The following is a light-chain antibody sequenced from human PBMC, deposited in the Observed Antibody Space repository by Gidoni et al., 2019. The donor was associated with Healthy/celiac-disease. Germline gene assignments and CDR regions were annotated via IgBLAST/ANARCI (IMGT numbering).Light chain of an antibody. J-gene: IGKJ5*01. CDR2: AAS. CDR1: QSISSY. CDR3: QQSYSTWIT. V-gene: IGKV1-39*01. Sequence: DIHMTQSPFSLSASVGDRVTITCRASQSISSYLNWYQQKPGKAPKLLIYAASSLQSGVPSRFSGSGSGTDFTLTISSLQPEDFATYYCQQSYSTWITFGQGTRLEIK.